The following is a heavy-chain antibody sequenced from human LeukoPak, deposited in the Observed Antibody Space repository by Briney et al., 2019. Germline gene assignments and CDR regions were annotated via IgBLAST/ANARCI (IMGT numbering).Heavy chain of an antibody. V-gene: IGHV1-24*01. CDR1: GYTLTELS. CDR3: ATGSSGPYYFDY. D-gene: IGHD6-19*01. Sequence: ASVKVSCKVSGYTLTELSMHWVRQAPGKGLEWMGGFDLEDGETIYAQKFQGRVTMTEDTSTDTAYMELSSLRSEDTAVYYCATGSSGPYYFDYWGQGTLVTVSS. CDR2: FDLEDGET. J-gene: IGHJ4*02.